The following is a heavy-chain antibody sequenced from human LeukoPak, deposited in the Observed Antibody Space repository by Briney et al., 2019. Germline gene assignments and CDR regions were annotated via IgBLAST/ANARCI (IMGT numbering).Heavy chain of an antibody. Sequence: GGSLRLSCAASGFTFSSYAMHWVRQAPGKGLENVSAISSNGGSTYYANSVKGRFTISRDNSKNTLYLQMGSLRAEDMAVYYCARDLNTAMVTYYMDDWGKGTTVTVSS. CDR1: GFTFSSYA. D-gene: IGHD5-18*01. V-gene: IGHV3-64*01. CDR3: ARDLNTAMVTYYMDD. J-gene: IGHJ6*03. CDR2: ISSNGGST.